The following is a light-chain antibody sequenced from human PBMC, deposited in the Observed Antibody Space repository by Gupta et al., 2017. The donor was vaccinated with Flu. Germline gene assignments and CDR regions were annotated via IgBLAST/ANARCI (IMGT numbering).Light chain of an antibody. CDR1: TSNIGNNY. CDR3: EAWYKDLSVVL. J-gene: IGLJ3*02. CDR2: EIR. Sequence: VTISCSGSTSNIGNNYVSWYQQLPGTAPKLLIYEIRKRPSGIPARFSGSKSGTSATLDITGLQTADEADYFCEAWYKDLSVVLFGGGTKVTVL. V-gene: IGLV1-51*02.